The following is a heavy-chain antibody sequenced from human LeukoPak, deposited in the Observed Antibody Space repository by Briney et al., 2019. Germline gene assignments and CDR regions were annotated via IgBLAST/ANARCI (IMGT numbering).Heavy chain of an antibody. CDR3: ARDGRGYGAFDI. Sequence: SETLSLTCTVSGGSISSYYWSWIRQPPGKGLEWIGYIYYSGSTNYNPSLKSRVTISVDTSKNQFSLKLSPVTAADTAVYYCARDGRGYGAFDIWGQGTMVTVSS. CDR1: GGSISSYY. J-gene: IGHJ3*02. CDR2: IYYSGST. D-gene: IGHD1-1*01. V-gene: IGHV4-59*01.